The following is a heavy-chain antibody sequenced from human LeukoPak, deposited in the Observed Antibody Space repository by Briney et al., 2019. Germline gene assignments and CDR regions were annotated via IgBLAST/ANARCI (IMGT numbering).Heavy chain of an antibody. V-gene: IGHV3-23*01. D-gene: IGHD5-18*01. CDR2: ISGSGGST. CDR1: GFTFSSYA. CDR3: AVDTAMVTTPDY. J-gene: IGHJ4*02. Sequence: GGSLRLSCAAPGFTFSSYAMSWVRQAPGKGLEWVSAISGSGGSTYYADSVEGRFTISRDNSKNTLYLQMNSLRAEDTAVYYCAVDTAMVTTPDYWGQGTLVTVSS.